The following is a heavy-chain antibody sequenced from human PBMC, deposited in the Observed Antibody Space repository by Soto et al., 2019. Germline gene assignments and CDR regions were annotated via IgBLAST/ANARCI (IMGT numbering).Heavy chain of an antibody. Sequence: VQLLESGGGLVQPGGSLRLSCAASGFTFSSYAMSWVRQAPGKGLEWVSVISGGGDDTHYADSVKGRFTISRDNSKNTLYLQMNSLSSEDTAVYFCAKEGRYSGSYGGFWGQGTLVTVSS. CDR3: AKEGRYSGSYGGF. CDR2: ISGGGDDT. V-gene: IGHV3-23*01. CDR1: GFTFSSYA. D-gene: IGHD1-26*01. J-gene: IGHJ4*02.